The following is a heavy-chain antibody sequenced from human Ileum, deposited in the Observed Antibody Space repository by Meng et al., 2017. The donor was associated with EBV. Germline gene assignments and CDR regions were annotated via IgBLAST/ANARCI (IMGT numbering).Heavy chain of an antibody. CDR3: ARGYSSGWYYFDS. J-gene: IGHJ4*02. CDR2: IYYSGTT. V-gene: IGHV4-39*01. CDR1: GVSIDRSSDN. D-gene: IGHD6-19*01. Sequence: QLQLPVSGPGLVKPSETLSLTCTVSGVSIDRSSDNWGWIRQSPGKGLEWMGNIYYSGTTYYNPSLKSRVTISVDTSKNQFSLKLSSVTAADTAVYYCARGYSSGWYYFDSWGQGTLVTVSS.